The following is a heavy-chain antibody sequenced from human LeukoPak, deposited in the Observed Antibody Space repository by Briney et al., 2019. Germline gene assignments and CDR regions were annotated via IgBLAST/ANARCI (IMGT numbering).Heavy chain of an antibody. J-gene: IGHJ4*02. D-gene: IGHD2-21*01. CDR2: IIPFLGTT. CDR1: GGVFTTYA. V-gene: IGHV1-69*11. Sequence: ASVKVSCKASGGVFTTYAISWVRQAPGQGLEWMGSIIPFLGTTNYAQKFQGRVTITADEPTRTAYMKLTYVRSDDTAVYYCTIIPNVILFTHYFEYWGQGTLVTVSS. CDR3: TIIPNVILFTHYFEY.